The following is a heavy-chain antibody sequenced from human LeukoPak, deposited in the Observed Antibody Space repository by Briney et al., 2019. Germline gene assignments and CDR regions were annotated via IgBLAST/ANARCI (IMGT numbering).Heavy chain of an antibody. CDR1: GYSFTSYW. D-gene: IGHD6-6*01. Sequence: PGESLKISCKGSGYSFTSYWIGWVRQMPGKGLEWMGIIYPGDSDTRYSPSFQGQVTISADKSISTAYLQWSSLKASDTAMYYCARHGIISSSSDYYYYYMDVWGKGTTVTVSS. V-gene: IGHV5-51*01. J-gene: IGHJ6*03. CDR2: IYPGDSDT. CDR3: ARHGIISSSSDYYYYYMDV.